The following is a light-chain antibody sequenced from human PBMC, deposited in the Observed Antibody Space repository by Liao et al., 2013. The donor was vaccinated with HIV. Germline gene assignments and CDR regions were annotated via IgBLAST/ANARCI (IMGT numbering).Light chain of an antibody. CDR2: YDN. CDR3: QVWDNTPDHSVV. J-gene: IGLJ2*01. CDR1: NIVTRS. Sequence: SYELTQPPSLSVAPGKTATIACGGDNIVTRSVHWYQQKPGQAPILVISYDNARPSGIPERFSGSNSGNTATLTINRVEAGDEADYYCQVWDNTPDHSVVFGGGTETDRP. V-gene: IGLV3-21*01.